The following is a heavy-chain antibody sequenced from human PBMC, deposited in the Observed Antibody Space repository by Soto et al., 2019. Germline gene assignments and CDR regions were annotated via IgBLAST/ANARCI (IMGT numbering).Heavy chain of an antibody. CDR1: GGSVSSGSYY. J-gene: IGHJ4*02. Sequence: QVQLQESGPGLVKPSETLSLTCTVSGGSVSSGSYYWSWIRQPPGKGLEWIGYIYYSGSTNYNPSLKSRVTLSVDTSKNQFSLKLSSVTAADTAVYYCARSRPRFGERSWCQGTMVTVSS. CDR2: IYYSGST. CDR3: ARSRPRFGERS. V-gene: IGHV4-61*01. D-gene: IGHD3-10*01.